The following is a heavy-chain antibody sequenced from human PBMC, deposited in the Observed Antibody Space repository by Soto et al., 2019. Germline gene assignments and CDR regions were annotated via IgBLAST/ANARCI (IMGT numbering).Heavy chain of an antibody. CDR3: ARAGFQGGSWQNYYYYGMDV. CDR1: GFTFSSYA. V-gene: IGHV3-30-3*01. J-gene: IGHJ6*02. D-gene: IGHD6-13*01. CDR2: ISYDGSNK. Sequence: GGSLRLSCAASGFTFSSYAMHWVRQAPGKGLEWVAVISYDGSNKYYADSVKGRFTISRDNSKNTLYLQMNSLRAEDTAVYYCARAGFQGGSWQNYYYYGMDVWGQGTTVTVSS.